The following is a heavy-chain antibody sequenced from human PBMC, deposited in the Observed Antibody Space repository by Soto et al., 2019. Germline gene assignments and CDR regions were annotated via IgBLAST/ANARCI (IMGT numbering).Heavy chain of an antibody. CDR3: ARRSSGNHGVEY. V-gene: IGHV3-33*01. CDR2: VWSDGSKE. D-gene: IGHD1-26*01. J-gene: IGHJ4*02. CDR1: VFTFSTYG. Sequence: VGSLRLSCASSVFTFSTYGVHWVRQAPGKGLEWVAVVWSDGSKEFYADSVKGRFTISRDNSKNTVYLQMNSLRAEDTAVYYCARRSSGNHGVEYWGQGTMVNVSS.